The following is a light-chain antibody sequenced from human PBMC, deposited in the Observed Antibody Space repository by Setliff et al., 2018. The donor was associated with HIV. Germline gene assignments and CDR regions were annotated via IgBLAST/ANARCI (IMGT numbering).Light chain of an antibody. V-gene: IGLV2-23*02. J-gene: IGLJ2*01. CDR1: SSDIGDYES. CDR2: EVS. Sequence: QSALAQPASVSGSPAQPITISCTGGSSDIGDYESVSWYQQHPGEVPKLIIYEVSKRPSGVSNRFSGSKSGNTASLTISGPQAEDETDYYCCSYAGSGTLLFGGGTKVTVL. CDR3: CSYAGSGTLL.